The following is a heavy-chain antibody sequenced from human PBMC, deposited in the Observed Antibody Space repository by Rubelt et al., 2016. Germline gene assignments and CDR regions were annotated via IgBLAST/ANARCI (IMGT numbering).Heavy chain of an antibody. J-gene: IGHJ4*02. V-gene: IGHV4-39*01. Sequence: QVQLQESGPGLVKPSETLSLTCTVSGGSISSSSYYWGWIRQPPGKGLEWIGSINYSGSTYSNPSLKSRVPITKNTSKNKFFGKRSAVTAAETAVYYCARHDYDFWRSYHKGFDYWGQGSLVTVSS. CDR3: ARHDYDFWRSYHKGFDY. D-gene: IGHD3-3*01. CDR2: INYSGST. CDR1: GGSISSSSYY.